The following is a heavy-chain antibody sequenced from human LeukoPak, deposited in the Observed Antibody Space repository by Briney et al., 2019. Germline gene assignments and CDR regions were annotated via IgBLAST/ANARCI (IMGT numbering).Heavy chain of an antibody. CDR1: GGSISSSSYY. CDR2: IYYSAST. J-gene: IGHJ4*02. CDR3: ARHLRYSSSWPPSYYFDY. V-gene: IGHV4-39*01. Sequence: PSETLSLTCTVSGGSISSSSYYWGWIRQPPGKGLEWIGSIYYSASTYYNPSLKSRVTISVDTSKNQFSLKLSSVTAADTAVYYCARHLRYSSSWPPSYYFDYWGQGTLVTVSS. D-gene: IGHD6-13*01.